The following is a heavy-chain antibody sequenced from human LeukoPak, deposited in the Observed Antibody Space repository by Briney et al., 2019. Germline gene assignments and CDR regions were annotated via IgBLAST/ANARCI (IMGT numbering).Heavy chain of an antibody. CDR2: IYYSGIT. V-gene: IGHV4-39*01. D-gene: IGHD6-13*01. CDR1: GDSIRSSSYY. Sequence: SETLSLTCTVSGDSIRSSSYYWGWIRQPPGKGLEWIGSIYYSGITYDNPSLKSRVTISVDTSRNQFSLKLTSVTAADTAVYYCVRVASVSCDNNSWCNFDYWGQGTLVTVSS. CDR3: VRVASVSCDNNSWCNFDY. J-gene: IGHJ4*02.